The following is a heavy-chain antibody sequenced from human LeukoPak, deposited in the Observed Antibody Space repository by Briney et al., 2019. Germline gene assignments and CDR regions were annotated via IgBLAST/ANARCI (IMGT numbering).Heavy chain of an antibody. CDR3: AELGITMIGGV. CDR2: ISYDGSNK. J-gene: IGHJ6*04. V-gene: IGHV3-30*18. Sequence: PGRSLRLSCADSGFTFSSYGMHWVRHAPGKGLEWVAVISYDGSNKYYADSVKGRFTISRDNSKNSLYLQMNSLRAEDTAVYYCAELGITMIGGVWGKGTTVTISS. D-gene: IGHD3-10*02. CDR1: GFTFSSYG.